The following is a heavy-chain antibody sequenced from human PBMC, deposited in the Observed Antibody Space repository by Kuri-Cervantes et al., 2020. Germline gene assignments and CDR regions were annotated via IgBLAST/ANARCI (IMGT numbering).Heavy chain of an antibody. J-gene: IGHJ5*02. Sequence: GGSLRLSCAASGFTLSSYWMSWVRQAPGKGLEWVANIKQDGSEKYYVDSVKGRFTISRDNAKNSLYLQMNSLRAEDTAVYYCARGEYMSGGGYYTWGQGTLVTVSS. CDR1: GFTLSSYW. CDR3: ARGEYMSGGGYYT. V-gene: IGHV3-7*01. D-gene: IGHD3-3*01. CDR2: IKQDGSEK.